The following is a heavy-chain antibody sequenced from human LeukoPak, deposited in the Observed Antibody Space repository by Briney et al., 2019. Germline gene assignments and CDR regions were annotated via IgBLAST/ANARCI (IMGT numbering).Heavy chain of an antibody. CDR1: GFTFSSYG. Sequence: GGSLRLSCAASGFTFSSYGMHWVRQAPGKGLEWVAFIRYDGSNKYYADSVKGRFTISRDNSKNTLYLQMNSLRAEDTAVYSCAKDGPKAGSGWYGDYWGQGTLVTVSS. V-gene: IGHV3-30*02. CDR3: AKDGPKAGSGWYGDY. J-gene: IGHJ4*02. CDR2: IRYDGSNK. D-gene: IGHD6-19*01.